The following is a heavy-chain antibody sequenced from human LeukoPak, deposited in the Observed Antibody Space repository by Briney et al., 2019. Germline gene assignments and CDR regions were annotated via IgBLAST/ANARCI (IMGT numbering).Heavy chain of an antibody. J-gene: IGHJ5*02. V-gene: IGHV4-39*07. CDR2: IYYSGNT. Sequence: PSETLSLTCTVSGDSISSSNSYWGWIRQPPGKGLEWIGSIYYSGNTYYNPSLKSRVTISLHTSKNQFSLKLTSVTAADRAVYCCARESTGMSFDPWGQGTLVTVSS. D-gene: IGHD5/OR15-5a*01. CDR3: ARESTGMSFDP. CDR1: GDSISSSNSY.